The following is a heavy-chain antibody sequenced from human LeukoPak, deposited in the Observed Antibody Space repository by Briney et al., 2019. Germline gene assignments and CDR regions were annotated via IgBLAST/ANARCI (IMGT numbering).Heavy chain of an antibody. CDR2: ISYDGSNK. D-gene: IGHD1-26*01. CDR3: ARERGSHYFDY. CDR1: GFTFSSYG. Sequence: GGSLRLSCAASGFTFSSYGMHWVRQAPGKGLEWVAVISYDGSNKYYADSVKGRFTISRDNSKNTLYLQMNSLRAEDTAVYYCARERGSHYFDYWGQGTLVTVSS. V-gene: IGHV3-30*03. J-gene: IGHJ4*02.